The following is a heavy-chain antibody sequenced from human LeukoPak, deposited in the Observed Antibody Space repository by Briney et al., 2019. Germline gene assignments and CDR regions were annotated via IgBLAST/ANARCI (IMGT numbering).Heavy chain of an antibody. CDR2: ISGSGGST. Sequence: PGGSLRLSCAASGFTFSSYAMSWVRQAPGKGLEWVSAISGSGGSTYYADSVKGRFTISRDNSKNTLYLQMNSLRAEDTAVYYCARDIVVVPAAQRAFDIWGQGTMVTVSS. CDR1: GFTFSSYA. J-gene: IGHJ3*02. D-gene: IGHD2-2*01. V-gene: IGHV3-23*01. CDR3: ARDIVVVPAAQRAFDI.